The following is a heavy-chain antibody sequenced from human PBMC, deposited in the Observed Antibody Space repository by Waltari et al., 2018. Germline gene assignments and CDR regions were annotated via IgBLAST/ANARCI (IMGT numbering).Heavy chain of an antibody. Sequence: QLQLQESGPGLVKPSETLSLTCTVSGGSISSSSYYWGWIRPPPGKGLEWIGSIYYSGSTYYNPSLKSRVTISVDTSKNQFSLKLSSGTAADTAVYYCARSPWGSGSYSGYFDYWGQGTLVTVSS. CDR2: IYYSGST. CDR1: GGSISSSSYY. D-gene: IGHD1-26*01. V-gene: IGHV4-39*01. J-gene: IGHJ4*02. CDR3: ARSPWGSGSYSGYFDY.